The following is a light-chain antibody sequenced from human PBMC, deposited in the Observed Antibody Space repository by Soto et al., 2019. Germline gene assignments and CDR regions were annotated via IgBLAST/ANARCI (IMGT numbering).Light chain of an antibody. J-gene: IGKJ4*01. Sequence: EIVLTQSPATLSLSPGERATLSCRASQSVGRNLAWYQQKAGQAPRLLMYVTSNRATGIPTRFSGSGSGTDFTLTISTLEPEDFGVYYCQTRSNWPLTFGGGTKVEIK. CDR2: VTS. CDR1: QSVGRN. CDR3: QTRSNWPLT. V-gene: IGKV3-11*01.